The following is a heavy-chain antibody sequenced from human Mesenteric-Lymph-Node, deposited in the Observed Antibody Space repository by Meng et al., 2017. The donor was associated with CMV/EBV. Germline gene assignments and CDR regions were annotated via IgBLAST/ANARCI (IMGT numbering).Heavy chain of an antibody. Sequence: ASVKVSCKASGYTFTSYDINWVRQATGQGLEWMGWMNPNSGNTGYAQKFQGRVTMTRNTSISTAYMELSRLRSDDTAVYYCARMALGAGLRFYYGMDVWGQGTTVTVSS. CDR1: GYTFTSYD. CDR3: ARMALGAGLRFYYGMDV. V-gene: IGHV1-8*01. J-gene: IGHJ6*02. D-gene: IGHD3-3*01. CDR2: MNPNSGNT.